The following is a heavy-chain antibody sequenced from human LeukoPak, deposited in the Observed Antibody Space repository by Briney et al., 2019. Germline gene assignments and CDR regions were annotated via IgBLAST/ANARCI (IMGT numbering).Heavy chain of an antibody. V-gene: IGHV3-21*01. CDR1: GFTFSSYS. CDR2: ISSSSSYI. J-gene: IGHJ5*02. D-gene: IGHD5-18*01. CDR3: ARGIGYSYGFYP. Sequence: GGSLRLSCAASGFTFSSYSMNWVRPAPGKGLEWVSSISSSSSYIYYADSVKGRFTISRDNAKNSLYLQMNSLRAEDTAVYYCARGIGYSYGFYPWGQGTLVTVSS.